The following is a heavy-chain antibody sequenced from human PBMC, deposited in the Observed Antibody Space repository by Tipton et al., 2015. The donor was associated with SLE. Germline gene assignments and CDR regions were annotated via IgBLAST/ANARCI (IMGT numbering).Heavy chain of an antibody. D-gene: IGHD3-22*01. CDR3: AREAMIVVGPNAFDI. V-gene: IGHV4-61*01. J-gene: IGHJ3*02. CDR2: IYYSGST. Sequence: TLSLTCAVSGYSISSGYYWGWIRQPPGKGLEWIGYIYYSGSTNYNPSLKSRVTISVDTSKNQFSLKLSSVTAADTAVYYCAREAMIVVGPNAFDIWGQGTMVTVSS. CDR1: GYSISSGYY.